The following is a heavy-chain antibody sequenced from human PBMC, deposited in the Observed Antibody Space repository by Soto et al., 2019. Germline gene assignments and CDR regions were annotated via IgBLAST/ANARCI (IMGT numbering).Heavy chain of an antibody. CDR3: AGTTSYQWYYMDV. CDR2: IIPIFGTA. V-gene: IGHV1-69*13. J-gene: IGHJ6*03. Sequence: GASVKVSCKASGGTFSSYAISWVRQAPGQGLEWMGGIIPIFGTANYAQKFQGRVTITADESKNQFSLQLTSVTPEDTAVYYCAGTTSYQWYYMDVWGKGTTVTVSS. D-gene: IGHD1-7*01. CDR1: GGTFSSYA.